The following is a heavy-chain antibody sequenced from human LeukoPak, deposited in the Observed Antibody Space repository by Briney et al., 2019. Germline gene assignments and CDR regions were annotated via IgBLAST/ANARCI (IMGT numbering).Heavy chain of an antibody. CDR1: GFTFSSYS. Sequence: PGGSLRLSCAASGFTFSSYSMNWVRRAPGKGLEWVSSISSSSSYIYYTDSVKGRFTISRDNAKNSLYLQMNSLRAEDTAVYYCAKDVTIFGVGDYWGQGTLVTVSS. CDR2: ISSSSSYI. D-gene: IGHD3-3*01. J-gene: IGHJ4*02. CDR3: AKDVTIFGVGDY. V-gene: IGHV3-21*01.